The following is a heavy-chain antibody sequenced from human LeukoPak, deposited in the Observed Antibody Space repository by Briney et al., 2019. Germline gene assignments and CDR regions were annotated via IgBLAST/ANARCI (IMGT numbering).Heavy chain of an antibody. D-gene: IGHD6-19*01. Sequence: GGSLRLSCAASGFTFSSYAMHWVRQAPGKGLEWVAVISYDGSNKYYADSVKGRFTISRDNSKNTLYLQMNSLRAEDTAVYYCARGYSSGWYGDAFDIWGQGTMVTVSS. J-gene: IGHJ3*02. CDR1: GFTFSSYA. CDR3: ARGYSSGWYGDAFDI. CDR2: ISYDGSNK. V-gene: IGHV3-30-3*01.